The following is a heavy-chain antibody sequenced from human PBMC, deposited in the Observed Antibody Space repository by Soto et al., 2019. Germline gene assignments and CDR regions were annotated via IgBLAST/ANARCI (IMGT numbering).Heavy chain of an antibody. Sequence: QVQLVQSGAEVKKPGASVKVSCKASGYAFTRYDMHWVRQAPGQGLKWMGIINPNGGSTSNAQKFQGRVTMSRDTSTSIVYMELSSLRSEDTDVYYCARDGIAVAGTDFDYWGQGTLVTVSS. D-gene: IGHD6-19*01. J-gene: IGHJ4*02. V-gene: IGHV1-46*01. CDR1: GYAFTRYD. CDR2: INPNGGST. CDR3: ARDGIAVAGTDFDY.